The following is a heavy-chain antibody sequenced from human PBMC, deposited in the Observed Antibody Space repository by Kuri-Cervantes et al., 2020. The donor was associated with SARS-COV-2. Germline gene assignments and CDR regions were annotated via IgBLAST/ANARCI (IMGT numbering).Heavy chain of an antibody. CDR1: GYSFTSYW. D-gene: IGHD6-13*01. CDR2: IDPSDSYT. Sequence: GESLKISCKGSGYSFTSYWIGWVRQMPGKGLEWMGRIDPSDSYTNYSPSFQGHVTISADKSISTAYLQWSSLKASDTAMYYCARRGQQPFDYWGQGTLVTVSS. CDR3: ARRGQQPFDY. J-gene: IGHJ4*02. V-gene: IGHV5-10-1*01.